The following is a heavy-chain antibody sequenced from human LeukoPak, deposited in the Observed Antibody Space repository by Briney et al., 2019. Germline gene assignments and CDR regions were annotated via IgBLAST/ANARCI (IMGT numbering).Heavy chain of an antibody. CDR2: ISGSGGST. CDR1: GFTFSSYA. CDR3: AKAMWAHPTRTWCDP. J-gene: IGHJ5*02. D-gene: IGHD1-26*01. V-gene: IGHV3-23*01. Sequence: GGSLRLSCAASGFTFSSYAMSWVRQAPGKGLEWVSAISGSGGSTYYADSVKGRFTISRDNSKNTLYLQMNSLRAEDTAVYYCAKAMWAHPTRTWCDPWGQGTRVTVPS.